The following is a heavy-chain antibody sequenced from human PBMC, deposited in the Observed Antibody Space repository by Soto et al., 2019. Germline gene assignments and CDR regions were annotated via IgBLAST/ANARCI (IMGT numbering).Heavy chain of an antibody. Sequence: QVQLQESGPGLVKPSETLSLTCTVSGGSISSYFWSWIRQPPGKGLEWIGYIYYSGSTNYNPSLKSRVTISLNTSKNQFSLKLSSVTAADTAVYYCARGLGDTAMVTLDYWGQGTLVTVSS. CDR3: ARGLGDTAMVTLDY. CDR2: IYYSGST. D-gene: IGHD5-18*01. CDR1: GGSISSYF. V-gene: IGHV4-59*01. J-gene: IGHJ4*02.